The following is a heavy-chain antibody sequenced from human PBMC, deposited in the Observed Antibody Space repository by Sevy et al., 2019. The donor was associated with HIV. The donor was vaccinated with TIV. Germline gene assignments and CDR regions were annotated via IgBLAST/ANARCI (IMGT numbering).Heavy chain of an antibody. D-gene: IGHD4-17*01. CDR2: IKQDESEI. V-gene: IGHV3-7*01. Sequence: GGSLRLSCAVSGFPFSNYWMSWVRHAPGKGLEWVANIKQDESEIYNVDSVKGRFTISRDNAKNSVSLQMNSLGAEDTAVYYCARGPNYGDRTDYFEYWGQGILVTVSS. CDR3: ARGPNYGDRTDYFEY. J-gene: IGHJ4*02. CDR1: GFPFSNYW.